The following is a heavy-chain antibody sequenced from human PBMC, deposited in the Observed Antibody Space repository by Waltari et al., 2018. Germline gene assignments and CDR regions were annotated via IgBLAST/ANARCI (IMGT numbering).Heavy chain of an antibody. CDR3: ASPDPVNPLPVFGAFDM. J-gene: IGHJ3*02. V-gene: IGHV3-53*01. CDR1: GLSVSSNY. CDR2: IYSGGST. Sequence: EVQLVESGGGLIQPGGSLRLSCVVSGLSVSSNYISWVRQAPGTGLEWVSVIYSGGSTYYGDSVKGRFTISRDNSKNTVFLQMNSLGAEDTAVYYCASPDPVNPLPVFGAFDMWGQGTMVTVSS. D-gene: IGHD2-2*01.